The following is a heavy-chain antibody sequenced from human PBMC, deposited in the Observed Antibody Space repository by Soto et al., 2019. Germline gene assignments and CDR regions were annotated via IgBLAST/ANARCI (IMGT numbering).Heavy chain of an antibody. CDR2: IIPILGIA. CDR1: GGTFSSYA. D-gene: IGHD6-6*01. Sequence: ASVKVSCKASGGTFSSYAISWVRQAPGQGLEWMGGIIPILGIANYAQKFQGRVTITTDKSTSTAYMELSSLRSEDTAVYYCAIFSSRRGDRSSSELYYYYGMDVWGQGTTVTVSS. CDR3: AIFSSRRGDRSSSELYYYYGMDV. J-gene: IGHJ6*02. V-gene: IGHV1-69*10.